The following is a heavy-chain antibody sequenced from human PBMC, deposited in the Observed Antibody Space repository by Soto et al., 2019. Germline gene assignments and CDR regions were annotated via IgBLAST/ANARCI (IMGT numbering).Heavy chain of an antibody. D-gene: IGHD2-15*01. CDR1: GFTFISNY. J-gene: IGHJ4*02. Sequence: EVQLVESGGGLVQPGGSLRLSGAASGFTFISNYRSWVGQAPGKGLEWVSVIYSGGSTNYADSVKGRFTISRDNSKNTLYLQMNSLRAEDTAVYYCAREGVVAASDWGQGTLVTVSS. CDR3: AREGVVAASD. V-gene: IGHV3-66*01. CDR2: IYSGGST.